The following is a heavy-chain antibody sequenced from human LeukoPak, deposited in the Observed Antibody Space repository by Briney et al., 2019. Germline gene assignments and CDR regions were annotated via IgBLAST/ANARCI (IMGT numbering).Heavy chain of an antibody. CDR1: GFTFSSYG. J-gene: IGHJ4*02. Sequence: GRSLRLSCAASGFTFSSYGMHWVRQAPGKGLEWVALISYDGSNQYYAESVKGRFTISRDNSKNTLYLQMNSLRAEDTAVYYCAKGYYYDSSGYYQHFDHWGQGTLVTVSS. V-gene: IGHV3-30*18. CDR3: AKGYYYDSSGYYQHFDH. D-gene: IGHD3-22*01. CDR2: ISYDGSNQ.